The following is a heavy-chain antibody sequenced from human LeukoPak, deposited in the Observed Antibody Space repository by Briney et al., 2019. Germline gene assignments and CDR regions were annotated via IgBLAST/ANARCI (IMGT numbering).Heavy chain of an antibody. CDR1: GFTFSSYW. CDR3: ARDCLLPLRGDFDY. D-gene: IGHD1-26*01. CDR2: ISSSSSYI. Sequence: GGSLRLSCAASGFTFSSYWMHWVRQAPGKGLEWVSSISSSSSYIYYADSVKGRFTISRDNAKNSLYLQMNSLRAEDTAVYYCARDCLLPLRGDFDYWGQGTLVTVSS. V-gene: IGHV3-21*01. J-gene: IGHJ4*02.